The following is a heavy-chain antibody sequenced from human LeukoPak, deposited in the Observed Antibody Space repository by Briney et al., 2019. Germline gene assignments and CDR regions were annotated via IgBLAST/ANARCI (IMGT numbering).Heavy chain of an antibody. V-gene: IGHV4-34*01. J-gene: IGHJ3*02. Sequence: SETLSLTCAVYGGSFSGYYWSWIRQPPGKGLEWIGEINHSGSTNYNPSLKSRVTISVDTSKNQFSLKLSSVTAADTAVYYCARDMAVDDAFDIWGQGTMVTVSS. CDR3: ARDMAVDDAFDI. CDR1: GGSFSGYY. CDR2: INHSGST. D-gene: IGHD6-19*01.